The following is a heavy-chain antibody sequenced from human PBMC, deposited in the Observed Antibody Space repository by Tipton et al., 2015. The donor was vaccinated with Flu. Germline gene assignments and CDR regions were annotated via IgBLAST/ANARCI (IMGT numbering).Heavy chain of an antibody. Sequence: TLSLTCTVSGGSLSSFYWTWIRQPAGKGLEWIGRIYSSGITKYNPSLKSRVTMSVDTSKYQFSLSLSSVTAADTAVYYCARGSGSGTFVIFDYWGQGTLVAVSS. CDR3: ARGSGSGTFVIFDY. V-gene: IGHV4-4*07. D-gene: IGHD3-10*01. CDR1: GGSLSSFY. CDR2: IYSSGIT. J-gene: IGHJ4*02.